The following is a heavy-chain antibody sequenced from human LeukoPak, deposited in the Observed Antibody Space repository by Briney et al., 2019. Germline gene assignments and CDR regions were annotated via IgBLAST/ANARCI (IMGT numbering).Heavy chain of an antibody. Sequence: ASVKVSCKASGYTFTSYGISWVRQAPGQGLEWTGWISAYNGDTNYAQKLQGRVTMTTDTSTSTAYMELRGLRSDDTAVYYCARGLVAVTTRGGYFDYWGQGNLVTVSS. D-gene: IGHD4-11*01. CDR1: GYTFTSYG. V-gene: IGHV1-18*01. CDR2: ISAYNGDT. CDR3: ARGLVAVTTRGGYFDY. J-gene: IGHJ4*02.